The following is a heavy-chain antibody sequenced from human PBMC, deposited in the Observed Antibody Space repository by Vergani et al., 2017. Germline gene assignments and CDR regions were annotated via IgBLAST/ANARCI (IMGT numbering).Heavy chain of an antibody. CDR2: IYHSGST. V-gene: IGHV4-38-2*02. D-gene: IGHD5-12*01. J-gene: IGHJ4*02. Sequence: QVQLQESGPGLVKPSETLSLTCTVSGYSISSGYYWGWIRQPPGKGLEWIGSIYHSGSTYYNPSLKSRVTISVDTSQNQFSLKLSSVTAADTAVYYCAREGGRGYSGYDHDYWGQGTLVTVSS. CDR1: GYSISSGYY. CDR3: AREGGRGYSGYDHDY.